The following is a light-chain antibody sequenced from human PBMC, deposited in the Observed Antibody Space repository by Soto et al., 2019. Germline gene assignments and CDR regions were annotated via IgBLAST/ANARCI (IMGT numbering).Light chain of an antibody. J-gene: IGKJ4*01. CDR2: KAS. CDR1: QSISSW. CDR3: QQYNRYPLT. Sequence: DIQMTQSPSTLSASVGDRVTITCRASQSISSWSAWYQQKLGKAPNLLIYKASSLKSGVPARFSGSGSGTDFTLTISSLQPDDFATYYCQQYNRYPLTFGGGTKVEIK. V-gene: IGKV1-5*03.